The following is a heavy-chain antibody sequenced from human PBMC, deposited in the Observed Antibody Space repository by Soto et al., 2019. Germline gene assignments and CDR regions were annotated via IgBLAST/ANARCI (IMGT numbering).Heavy chain of an antibody. CDR1: GGSFSGYY. D-gene: IGHD4-17*01. Sequence: PSETLSLTCAVYGGSFSGYYWSWIRQPPGKGLEWIGEINHSGSTNYNPSLKSRVTISVDTSKNQFSLELSSVTAADTAVYYCASDYGDNTDYWGQGTLVTVSS. CDR2: INHSGST. CDR3: ASDYGDNTDY. J-gene: IGHJ4*02. V-gene: IGHV4-34*01.